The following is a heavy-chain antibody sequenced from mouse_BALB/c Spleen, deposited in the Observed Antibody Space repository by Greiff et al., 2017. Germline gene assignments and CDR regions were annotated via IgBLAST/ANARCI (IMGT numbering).Heavy chain of an antibody. CDR2: IYPGSGST. CDR1: GYTFTDYV. Sequence: VKLVESGPELVKPGASVKMSCKASGYTFTDYVISWVKQRTGQGLEWIGEIYPGSGSTYYNEKFKGKATLTADKSSNTAYMQLSSLTSEDSAVYFCARPPWFAYWGQGTLVTVSA. V-gene: IGHV1-77*01. J-gene: IGHJ3*01. CDR3: ARPPWFAY.